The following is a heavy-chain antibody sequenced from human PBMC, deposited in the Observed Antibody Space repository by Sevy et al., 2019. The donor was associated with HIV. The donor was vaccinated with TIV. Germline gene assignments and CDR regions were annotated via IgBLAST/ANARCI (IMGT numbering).Heavy chain of an antibody. CDR3: ATEYSYDY. CDR1: GHTFSGNY. Sequence: ASVQVSCKASGHTFSGNYIQWVRQAPGQGLEWLGWINSNSGAISYAQKFQDRVTMTRDTSTTTAYMELSRLRSDDTAVYYCATEYSYDYWGQGTLVTVSS. D-gene: IGHD5-12*01. V-gene: IGHV1-2*02. CDR2: INSNSGAI. J-gene: IGHJ4*02.